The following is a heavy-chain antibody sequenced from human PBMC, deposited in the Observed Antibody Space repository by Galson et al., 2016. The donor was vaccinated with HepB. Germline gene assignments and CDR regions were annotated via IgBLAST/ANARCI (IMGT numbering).Heavy chain of an antibody. CDR2: LTPDTNYA. V-gene: IGHV1-8*01. J-gene: IGHJ4*02. CDR1: GYTFTSSD. D-gene: IGHD2-15*01. Sequence: SVKVSCKASGYTFTSSDINWVRQAPGQGLEWMGWLTPDTNYAGYAQKFQGRVTMTRNTSISTAYMELSSLTSEDTAVYYCARGDRDIVGWGNWGQGTLVTVSS. CDR3: ARGDRDIVGWGN.